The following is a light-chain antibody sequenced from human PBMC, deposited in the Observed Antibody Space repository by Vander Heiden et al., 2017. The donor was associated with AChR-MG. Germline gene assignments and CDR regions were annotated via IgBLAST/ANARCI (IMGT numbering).Light chain of an antibody. V-gene: IGKV1-9*01. CDR2: AAS. CDR1: QDSSNC. Sequence: QLTQSPSSLSASVVDRVTVTCRASQDSSNCLAWYQQKPGKAPKLLIYAASTLQSGVPSRFSGSGSGTDFTLTISSLQAEDFATYYCQQLNRSPRTFGGGTKVEIK. CDR3: QQLNRSPRT. J-gene: IGKJ4*01.